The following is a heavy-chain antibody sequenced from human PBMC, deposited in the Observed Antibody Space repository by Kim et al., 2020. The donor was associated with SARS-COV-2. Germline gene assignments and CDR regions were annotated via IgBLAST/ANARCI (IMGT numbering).Heavy chain of an antibody. Sequence: SETLSLTCAVYGGSFSGYYWSWIRQPPGKGPEWIGEINHSGSTNYNPSLKSRVTISVDTSKNQFSLKLSSVTAADTAAYYCARGIYYGSGSREFDYWGQGTLVTVSS. V-gene: IGHV4-34*01. CDR1: GGSFSGYY. D-gene: IGHD3-10*01. CDR3: ARGIYYGSGSREFDY. CDR2: INHSGST. J-gene: IGHJ4*02.